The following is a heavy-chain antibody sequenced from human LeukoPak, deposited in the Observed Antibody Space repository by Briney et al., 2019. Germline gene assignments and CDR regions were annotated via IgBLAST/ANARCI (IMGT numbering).Heavy chain of an antibody. CDR2: INPRSGST. D-gene: IGHD2-21*02. V-gene: IGHV1-46*01. J-gene: IGHJ5*02. CDR3: AREAEADEGEPAIKGLDP. CDR1: GYTFTTQY. Sequence: GASVKVSCKASGYTFTTQYIHWVRQAPGQGLEWMGVINPRSGSTSYGQKFQGRVTMTRDTSTSTVYMEMSSLRSEDTAMYYCAREAEADEGEPAIKGLDPWGQGTLVTVSS.